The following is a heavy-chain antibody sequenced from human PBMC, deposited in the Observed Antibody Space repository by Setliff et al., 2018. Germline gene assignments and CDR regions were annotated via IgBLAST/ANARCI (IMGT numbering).Heavy chain of an antibody. CDR2: ITRKDDGGTT. D-gene: IGHD1-26*01. CDR1: GITFGDYA. Sequence: GGSLRLSCTASGITFGDYAMSWFRQGPGKGLEWVGFITRKDDGGTTEYAASVNGRFTISRDNSKNSLYLQLNSLRVEDTAVYYCAKDGMGPTYTYFFDFWGQGSQVTVSS. V-gene: IGHV3-49*03. CDR3: AKDGMGPTYTYFFDF. J-gene: IGHJ4*02.